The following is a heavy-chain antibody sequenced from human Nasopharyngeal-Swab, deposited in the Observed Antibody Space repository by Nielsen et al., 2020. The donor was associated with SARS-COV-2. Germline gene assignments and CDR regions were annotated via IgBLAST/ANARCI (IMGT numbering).Heavy chain of an antibody. D-gene: IGHD2-15*01. Sequence: GGSLRLSCAASGFTFISYAMHWVRQAPGKGLEWVAVISSDGSNKYYADSVKGRFTISRDNSKNTLYLQMNRLRAEDTAVYCAREGVAATPYCDYWGQGTLVTVSS. CDR2: ISSDGSNK. J-gene: IGHJ4*02. CDR1: GFTFISYA. V-gene: IGHV3-30-3*01. CDR3: AREGVAATPYCDY.